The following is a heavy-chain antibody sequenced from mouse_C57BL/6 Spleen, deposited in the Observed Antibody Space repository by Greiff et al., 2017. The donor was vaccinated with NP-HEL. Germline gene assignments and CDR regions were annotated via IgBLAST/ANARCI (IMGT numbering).Heavy chain of an antibody. CDR2: ISNGGSYT. V-gene: IGHV5-4*01. J-gene: IGHJ2*01. Sequence: EVQRVESGGGLVKPGGSLKLSCAASGFTFSNYAMSWVRQTPEKRLEWVATISNGGSYTYSPDNVKGRFTIPRDNAKNNLYLEMSHLKSEDTAMYYCAREGGYYFDYWGQGTTLTVSS. CDR3: AREGGYYFDY. CDR1: GFTFSNYA.